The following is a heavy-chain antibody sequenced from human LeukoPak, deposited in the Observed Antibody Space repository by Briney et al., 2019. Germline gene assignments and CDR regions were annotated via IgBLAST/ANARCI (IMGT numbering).Heavy chain of an antibody. CDR3: AKAYCGGDWYSRLYYFDY. J-gene: IGHJ4*02. Sequence: GGSLRLSCAASGFTFSSYGMHWVRQAPGKGLEWVAVISYDGSNKYYADSVKGRFTISRDNSKNTLYLQMNSLRAEDTAVYYCAKAYCGGDWYSRLYYFDYWGQGTLVTVSS. V-gene: IGHV3-30*18. D-gene: IGHD2-21*01. CDR1: GFTFSSYG. CDR2: ISYDGSNK.